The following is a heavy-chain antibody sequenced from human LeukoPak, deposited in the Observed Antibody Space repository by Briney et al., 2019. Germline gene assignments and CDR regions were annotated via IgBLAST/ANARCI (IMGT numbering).Heavy chain of an antibody. D-gene: IGHD6-19*01. Sequence: ASVKVSCKASGYTFTGYYMHWVRQAPGQGLEWMGWINPNSGGTNYAQKFQGRVTMTRDTSISTAYMELSRLRSDDTAVYYCARVSSGGCYGVDYWGKGTLVTVSS. CDR3: ARVSSGGCYGVDY. J-gene: IGHJ4*02. V-gene: IGHV1-2*02. CDR2: INPNSGGT. CDR1: GYTFTGYY.